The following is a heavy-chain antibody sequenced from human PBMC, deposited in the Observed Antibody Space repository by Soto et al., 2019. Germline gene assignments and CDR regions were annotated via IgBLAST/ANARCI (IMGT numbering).Heavy chain of an antibody. Sequence: QVHLQESGPGLVKPSETLSLPCVVSGASISSYYCVWVRKPPGKGLESIGYLYYGRSANYNPSLKSRVTLSVVTSTNQCSLTLSSMTAADTAVYYCALRGMAVVPEYWGQGTLVTVSS. V-gene: IGHV4-59*01. CDR2: LYYGRSA. D-gene: IGHD3-22*01. CDR3: ALRGMAVVPEY. J-gene: IGHJ4*02. CDR1: GASISSYY.